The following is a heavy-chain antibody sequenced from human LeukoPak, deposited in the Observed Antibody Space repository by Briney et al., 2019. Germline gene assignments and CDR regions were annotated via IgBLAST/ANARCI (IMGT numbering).Heavy chain of an antibody. CDR1: GGSFSGYY. J-gene: IGHJ5*02. CDR2: INHSGST. Sequence: PSETLSLTCAVYGGSFSGYYWSWIRQPPGKGLEWVGEINHSGSTNYNPSLKSRVTISVDTSKNQFSLKLSSVTAADTAVYYCARELWFGEPPSRGYNWFDPWGQGTLVTVSS. V-gene: IGHV4-34*01. D-gene: IGHD3-10*01. CDR3: ARELWFGEPPSRGYNWFDP.